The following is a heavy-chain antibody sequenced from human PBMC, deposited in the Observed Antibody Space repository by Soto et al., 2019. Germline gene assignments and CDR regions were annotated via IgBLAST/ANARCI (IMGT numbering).Heavy chain of an antibody. CDR3: AAFYYYYGMDV. CDR1: GFTFSIYF. V-gene: IGHV3-74*01. CDR2: INSDGSST. D-gene: IGHD3-3*02. J-gene: IGHJ6*02. Sequence: SLRLSCASSGFTFSIYFMHWVRQAPGKGLVLVSRINSDGSSTSYADSVKGRFTISRDNAKNTLYLQMNSLRAEDTAVYYCAAFYYYYGMDVWGQGTTVTVSS.